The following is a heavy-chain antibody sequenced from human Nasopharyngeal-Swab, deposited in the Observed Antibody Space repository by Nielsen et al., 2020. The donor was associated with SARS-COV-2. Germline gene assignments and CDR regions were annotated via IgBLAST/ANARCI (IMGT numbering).Heavy chain of an antibody. CDR3: ARDPIVVVVAATGWFDP. V-gene: IGHV3-74*01. D-gene: IGHD2-15*01. CDR2: INSDGSST. CDR1: GFTFSSYW. Sequence: GESLKISCAASGFTFSSYWMHWVRQAPGKGLVWVSRINSDGSSTSYADSVKCRFTISRDNAKNTLYLQMNSLRAEDTAVYYCARDPIVVVVAATGWFDPWGQGTLVTVSS. J-gene: IGHJ5*02.